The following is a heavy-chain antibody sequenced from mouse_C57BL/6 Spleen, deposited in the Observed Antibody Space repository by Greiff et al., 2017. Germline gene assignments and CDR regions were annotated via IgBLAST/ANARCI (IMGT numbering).Heavy chain of an antibody. CDR3: AREDYGSSPGFAY. J-gene: IGHJ3*01. CDR1: GYTFTSYG. D-gene: IGHD1-1*01. CDR2: IYPRSGNT. Sequence: VQVVESGAELARPGASVKLSCKASGYTFTSYGISWVKQRTGQGLEWIGEIYPRSGNTYYNEKFKGKATLTADKSSSTAYMELRSLTSEDSAVYFCAREDYGSSPGFAYWGQGTLVTVSA. V-gene: IGHV1-81*01.